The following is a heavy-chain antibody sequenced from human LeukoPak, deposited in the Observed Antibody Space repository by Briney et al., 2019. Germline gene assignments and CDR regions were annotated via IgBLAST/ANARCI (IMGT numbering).Heavy chain of an antibody. V-gene: IGHV3-23*01. D-gene: IGHD6-13*01. CDR1: GFTFDDYA. CDR3: ASPDTPRAVSHSGAWYSFDY. J-gene: IGHJ4*02. CDR2: ISGDGGST. Sequence: PGGSLRLSCAASGFTFDDYAMHWVRQAPGKGLEWVSVISGDGGSTCYTDSVKGRFTISRDNSKNSQYLQMNSLRHEDTAIYNCASPDTPRAVSHSGAWYSFDYWGQGTMVTVSS.